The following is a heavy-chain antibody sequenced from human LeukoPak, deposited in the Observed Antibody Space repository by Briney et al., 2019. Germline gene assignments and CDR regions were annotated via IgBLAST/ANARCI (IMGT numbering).Heavy chain of an antibody. J-gene: IGHJ4*02. V-gene: IGHV4-59*01. Sequence: SETLSFTCTVSGGSISSYYWSWIRQPPGKGLEWIGCIYYSGSTNYNPSLKSRVTISVDTSKNQFSLKLSSVTAADTAVYYCARGGFGETYLDYWGQGTLVTVSS. CDR1: GGSISSYY. CDR2: IYYSGST. D-gene: IGHD3-10*01. CDR3: ARGGFGETYLDY.